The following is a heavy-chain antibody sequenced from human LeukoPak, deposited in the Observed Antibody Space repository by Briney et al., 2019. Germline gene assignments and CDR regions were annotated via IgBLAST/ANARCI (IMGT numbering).Heavy chain of an antibody. Sequence: GGSLRLSCAASGFTFSRSAMTWVRQTPGKALDWVSSISSSGNTYYADSVKGRFTISRDNSKNMLCLQMNSLRAEDTAVYYCVKGRISEDGLDFWGQGTLVTVSS. CDR1: GFTFSRSA. CDR2: ISSSGNT. CDR3: VKGRISEDGLDF. V-gene: IGHV3-23*01. J-gene: IGHJ4*02. D-gene: IGHD6-13*01.